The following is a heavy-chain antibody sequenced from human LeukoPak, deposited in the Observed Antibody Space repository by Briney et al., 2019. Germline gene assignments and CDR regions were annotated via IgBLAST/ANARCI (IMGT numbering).Heavy chain of an antibody. CDR1: GYTLTELS. CDR2: FDPEDGET. D-gene: IGHD1-26*01. J-gene: IGHJ4*02. V-gene: IGHV1-24*01. CDR3: ATLVGATGGLDY. Sequence: ASVKVSCEVSGYTLTELSMHWVRQAPGKGLEWMGGFDPEDGETIYAQKFQGRVTMTEDTSTDTAYMELSSLRSEDTAVYYCATLVGATGGLDYWGQGTLVTVSS.